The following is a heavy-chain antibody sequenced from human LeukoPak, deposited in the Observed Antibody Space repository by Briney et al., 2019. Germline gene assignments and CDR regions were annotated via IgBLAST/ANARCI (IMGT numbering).Heavy chain of an antibody. J-gene: IGHJ3*02. CDR1: GGSISSYY. CDR3: ARLSGVIGLDAFDI. V-gene: IGHV4-59*08. CDR2: IYYSGST. Sequence: PSETLSLTCTVSGGSISSYYWSWIRQPPGKGLEWIGYIYYSGSTNYNPSLKGRVTISVDTSKNQFSLKLSSVTAADTAVYYCARLSGVIGLDAFDIWGQGTMVTVSS. D-gene: IGHD3-10*01.